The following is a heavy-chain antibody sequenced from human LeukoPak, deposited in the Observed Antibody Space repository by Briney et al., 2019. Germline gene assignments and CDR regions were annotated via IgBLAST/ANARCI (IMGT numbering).Heavy chain of an antibody. J-gene: IGHJ4*02. V-gene: IGHV4-59*02. CDR1: GGSVSDYY. D-gene: IGHD3-16*01. Sequence: SETLSLTCTISGGSVSDYYWSWIRQSPGKGLEWIGYIYHTGSTSYSPSLKSRVTISADTSQNQFSLKLSSVTAADTAVYYCARVLTGGRYFDYWGQGTLVTVSS. CDR3: ARVLTGGRYFDY. CDR2: IYHTGST.